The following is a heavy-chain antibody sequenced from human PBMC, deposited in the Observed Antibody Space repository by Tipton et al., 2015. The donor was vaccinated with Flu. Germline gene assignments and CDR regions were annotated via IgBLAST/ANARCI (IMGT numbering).Heavy chain of an antibody. J-gene: IGHJ4*02. V-gene: IGHV4-61*02. CDR1: GGSITSDDYY. D-gene: IGHD2-2*01. CDR3: ARARIYQGTDS. Sequence: QLVQSGAEVKPSETLSLTCTVSGGSITSDDYYWNWLRQPAGKGLEWIGRIYISGSTNYNPSLRSRVSISLDTSKNQFSLKLSSVTAADTATYYCARARIYQGTDSWGQGTLVTVSS. CDR2: IYISGST.